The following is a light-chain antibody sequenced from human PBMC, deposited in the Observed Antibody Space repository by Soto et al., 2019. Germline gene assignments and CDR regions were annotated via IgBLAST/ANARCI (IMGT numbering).Light chain of an antibody. CDR1: SSNIGAGYD. Sequence: QSVLTQPASVSGAPGQRVTISCTGTSSNIGAGYDVHWYQQLPGTAPKLLIYGDSNRPSGVPDRFSGSKSGTSASLVITGLQAEDEADYYCKSYDSSLSGAVFGGGTQLTVL. V-gene: IGLV1-40*01. J-gene: IGLJ3*02. CDR2: GDS. CDR3: KSYDSSLSGAV.